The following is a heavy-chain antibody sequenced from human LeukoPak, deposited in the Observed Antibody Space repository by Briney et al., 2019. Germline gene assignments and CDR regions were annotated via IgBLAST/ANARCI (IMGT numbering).Heavy chain of an antibody. CDR3: ARVSPYGSGSYTYYYYYYGMDV. Sequence: GGSLRLSCAASGFTFSSYEMNWVRQAPGKGLEWVSYISSSGSTIYYADSVKGRFTISRDNAKNSLYLQMNSLRAEDTAVYYCARVSPYGSGSYTYYYYYYGMDVWGQGTAVTVSS. D-gene: IGHD3-10*01. V-gene: IGHV3-48*03. CDR1: GFTFSSYE. CDR2: ISSSGSTI. J-gene: IGHJ6*02.